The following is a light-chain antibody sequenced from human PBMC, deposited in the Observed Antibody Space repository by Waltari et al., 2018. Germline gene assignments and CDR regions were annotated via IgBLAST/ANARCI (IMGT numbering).Light chain of an antibody. CDR2: KGN. CDR3: SLYMGSGIWV. V-gene: IGLV8-61*01. Sequence: QTVVTQEPSLSVSPGGTVTLTCTLSSGSLSTTSYATWYQQTPGQAPRTLVYKGNSRSSGFPDRFSGSILGNKSALTITGAQADDECDYYCSLYMGSGIWVFGGGTKLTVL. J-gene: IGLJ3*02. CDR1: SGSLSTTSY.